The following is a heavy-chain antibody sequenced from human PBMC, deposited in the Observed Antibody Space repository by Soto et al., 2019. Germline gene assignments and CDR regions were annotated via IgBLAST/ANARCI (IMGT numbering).Heavy chain of an antibody. V-gene: IGHV1-46*01. CDR1: GYTFTSYY. D-gene: IGHD5-18*01. CDR3: ARDPVDTAMGPRIDY. CDR2: INPSGGST. Sequence: ASVKVSCKASGYTFTSYYMHWVRQAPGQGLEWMGIINPSGGSTSYAQKFQGRVTMTRDTSTSTVYMELSSLRSEDTAVYYCARDPVDTAMGPRIDYWGRGTLVTVSS. J-gene: IGHJ4*02.